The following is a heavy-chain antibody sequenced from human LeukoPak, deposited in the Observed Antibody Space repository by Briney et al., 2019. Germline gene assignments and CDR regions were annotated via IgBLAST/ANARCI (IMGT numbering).Heavy chain of an antibody. CDR3: AREPGGYYDSSGFLDD. CDR1: GFTFSSYW. Sequence: GGSLRLSCVASGFTFSSYWMHWVRQVPGRGLVWVSRINSDGSITDYADSVKGRFTIARDTAQNTLHLQMNSLRVEDTAMYYCAREPGGYYDSSGFLDDWGQGTLVTVSS. D-gene: IGHD3-22*01. J-gene: IGHJ4*02. V-gene: IGHV3-74*01. CDR2: INSDGSIT.